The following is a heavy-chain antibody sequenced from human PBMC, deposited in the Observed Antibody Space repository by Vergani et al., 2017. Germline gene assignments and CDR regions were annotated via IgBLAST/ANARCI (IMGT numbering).Heavy chain of an antibody. D-gene: IGHD6-6*01. CDR3: AKDLGTSSGGGWFDP. Sequence: EVQLLDSGGHLVQPGGSLRLSCVASGFTSAGYAMHWVRQAPGKGLEWVSGISWNSNSIGYADSVKGRFTISRDNAKNSLYLQMNSLRAEDTALYYCAKDLGTSSGGGWFDPWGQGTLVTVSS. J-gene: IGHJ5*02. CDR2: ISWNSNSI. V-gene: IGHV3-9*02. CDR1: GFTSAGYA.